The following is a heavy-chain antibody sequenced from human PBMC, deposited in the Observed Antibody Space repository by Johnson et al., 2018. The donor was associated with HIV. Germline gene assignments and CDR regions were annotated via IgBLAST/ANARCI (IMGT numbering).Heavy chain of an antibody. D-gene: IGHD3-10*01. CDR3: ARDLPYYYGTGWDAFDI. CDR2: ISYDGSNK. V-gene: IGHV3-30*03. J-gene: IGHJ3*02. Sequence: QVQLVESGGGVVQPGRSLRLSCAASEFTFSTYGMHWVRQAPGKGLEWVAVISYDGSNKDYADSVKGRFTISRDNAKNSLYLEMSSLRAEDTAVYFCARDLPYYYGTGWDAFDIWGQGTMVTVSS. CDR1: EFTFSTYG.